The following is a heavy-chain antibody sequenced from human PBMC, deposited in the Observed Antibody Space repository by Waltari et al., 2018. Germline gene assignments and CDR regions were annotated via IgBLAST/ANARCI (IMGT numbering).Heavy chain of an antibody. V-gene: IGHV4-4*07. CDR2: IHPSGST. Sequence: QVQLQESGPGLVNPSETLSLTCTVSSDSISSYSWSWIRQPGGKGPEWIGRIHPSGSTNYNPPLKIRVTMSVDASKNQFSLKLTSVTAADTAVYYCARGLWGSSWDYMDVWGKGTTVTISS. CDR1: SDSISSYS. CDR3: ARGLWGSSWDYMDV. D-gene: IGHD6-13*01. J-gene: IGHJ6*03.